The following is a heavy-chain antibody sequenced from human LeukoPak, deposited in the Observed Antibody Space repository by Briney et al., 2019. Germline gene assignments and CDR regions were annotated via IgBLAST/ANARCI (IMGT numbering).Heavy chain of an antibody. CDR2: IYTSGST. CDR3: ARDRYDYYYMDV. Sequence: LSETLSLTCTVSGGSISSGSYYWSWIRQPAGKGLEWIGRIYTSGSTNYNPSLKSRVTISVDTSKNQFSLKLSSVTAADTAVYYCARDRYDYYYMDVSGKGTTVTVSS. V-gene: IGHV4-61*02. J-gene: IGHJ6*03. CDR1: GGSISSGSYY.